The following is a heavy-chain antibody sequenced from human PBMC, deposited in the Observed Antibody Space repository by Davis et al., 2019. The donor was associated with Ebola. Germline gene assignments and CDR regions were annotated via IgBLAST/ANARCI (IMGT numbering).Heavy chain of an antibody. Sequence: GESLKISCAASGFTFSSYGMHWVRQAPGKGLEWVAVISYDGSNKYYADSVKGRFTISRDNSKNTLYLQMNSLRAEDTAVYYCAKDLYSSRHDELYYYYYGMDVWGKGTTVTVSS. CDR1: GFTFSSYG. J-gene: IGHJ6*04. CDR2: ISYDGSNK. V-gene: IGHV3-30*18. D-gene: IGHD6-13*01. CDR3: AKDLYSSRHDELYYYYYGMDV.